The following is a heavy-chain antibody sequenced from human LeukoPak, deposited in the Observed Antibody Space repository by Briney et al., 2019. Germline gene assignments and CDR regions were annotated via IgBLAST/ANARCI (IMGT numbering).Heavy chain of an antibody. D-gene: IGHD1-26*01. CDR3: ANEGDVGAITS. J-gene: IGHJ5*02. V-gene: IGHV3-66*01. CDR2: IYSGGDT. CDR1: GFTVSGNY. Sequence: GGSLRLSCAASGFTVSGNYMSWVRQAPGVGLQWVSLIYSGGDTYYADSVKGRFRISRDNSKNTLYLQMNTLRAGDTAIYYCANEGDVGAITSWGQGTLVTVSS.